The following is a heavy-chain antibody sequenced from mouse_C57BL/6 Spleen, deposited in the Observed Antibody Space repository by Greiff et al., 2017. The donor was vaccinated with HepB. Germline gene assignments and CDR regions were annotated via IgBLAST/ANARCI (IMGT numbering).Heavy chain of an antibody. CDR1: GYSITSGYY. CDR2: ISYDGSN. V-gene: IGHV3-6*01. CDR3: ARGGNFVTTVVASYYYAMDY. D-gene: IGHD1-1*01. Sequence: EVQLVESGPGLVKPSQSLSLTCSVTGYSITSGYYWNWIRQFPGNKLEWMGYISYDGSNNYNPSLKNRISITRDTSKNQFFLKLNSVTTEDTATYYCARGGNFVTTVVASYYYAMDYWGQGTSVTVSS. J-gene: IGHJ4*01.